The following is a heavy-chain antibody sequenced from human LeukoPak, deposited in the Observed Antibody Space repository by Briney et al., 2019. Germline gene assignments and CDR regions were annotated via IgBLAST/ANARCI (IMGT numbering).Heavy chain of an antibody. CDR1: GFTFSSYW. CDR3: ARETPLAGFDY. V-gene: IGHV3-7*01. Sequence: GGSLRLSCAASGFTFSSYWMSWVRHAPGKGLERVANIKQDGSEKYYVDSVKGRFTISRDNAKNTLYLQMNSLRAEVTAVYFCARETPLAGFDYWGQGTMVTVSS. CDR2: IKQDGSEK. J-gene: IGHJ4*02. D-gene: IGHD1-1*01.